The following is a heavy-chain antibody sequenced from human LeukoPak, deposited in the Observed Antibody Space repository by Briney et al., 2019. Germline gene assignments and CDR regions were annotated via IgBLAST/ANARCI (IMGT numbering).Heavy chain of an antibody. CDR3: ARDHSIVVVPAAIGYPSFDP. D-gene: IGHD2-2*01. CDR2: ISSSSSTI. J-gene: IGHJ5*02. V-gene: IGHV3-48*04. Sequence: GGSLRLSCAASGFTFSSYSMNWVRQAPGKGLEWVSYISSSSSTIYYADSVKGRFTISRDNAKNSLYLQMNSLRAEDTAVYYCARDHSIVVVPAAIGYPSFDPWGQGTLVTVSS. CDR1: GFTFSSYS.